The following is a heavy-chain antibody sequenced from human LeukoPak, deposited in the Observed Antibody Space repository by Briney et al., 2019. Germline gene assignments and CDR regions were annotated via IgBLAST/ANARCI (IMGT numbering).Heavy chain of an antibody. CDR1: GFTDSSNY. CDR3: ARTRYYYYMDV. Sequence: PGGSLRFSCAASGFTDSSNYMSWVRQAPGKGLEWVSVIYSGGSTYYADSVKGRFTISRDNSKNTLYLQMNSLRAEDTAVDYCARTRYYYYMDVWGKGTTVTVSS. CDR2: IYSGGST. J-gene: IGHJ6*03. V-gene: IGHV3-66*02.